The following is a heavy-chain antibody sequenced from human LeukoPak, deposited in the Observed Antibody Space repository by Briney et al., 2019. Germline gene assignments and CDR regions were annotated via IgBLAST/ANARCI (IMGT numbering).Heavy chain of an antibody. CDR2: ISSAGSYI. J-gene: IGHJ4*02. V-gene: IGHV3-21*01. CDR1: GGSFSGHY. D-gene: IGHD5-18*01. Sequence: ETLSLTCAVYGGSFSGHYWSWIRQPPGKGLEWVSSISSAGSYIYYADSVKGRFTISRDNAKNSLYLQMNGLRAEDTAVYYCARGLSYADYWGQGTLVTVSS. CDR3: ARGLSYADY.